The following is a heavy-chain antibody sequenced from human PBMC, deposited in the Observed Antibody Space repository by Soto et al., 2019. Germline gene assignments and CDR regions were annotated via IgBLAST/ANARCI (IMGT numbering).Heavy chain of an antibody. CDR1: GYTFTSYD. J-gene: IGHJ4*02. CDR3: ARSYSGSYLRDY. Sequence: QVQLVQSGAEVKKPGASVKVSCKASGYTFTSYDINWVRQATGQGLEWMGWMHPNSGNTGYEQTFQGRVTMTRNTSISTAYMELSSLRSEDTAVYYGARSYSGSYLRDYWGQGTLVTVSS. V-gene: IGHV1-8*01. CDR2: MHPNSGNT. D-gene: IGHD1-26*01.